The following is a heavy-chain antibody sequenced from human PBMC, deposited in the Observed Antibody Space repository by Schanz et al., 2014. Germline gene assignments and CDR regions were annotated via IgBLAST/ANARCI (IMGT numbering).Heavy chain of an antibody. CDR3: ARDRGYCSGGSCLTFDY. CDR1: GFTLSNSD. CDR2: IGYLGDT. D-gene: IGHD2-15*01. Sequence: EVQLVESGGGLVQPGGSLRLSCAASGFTLSNSDMHWVRQGTGKGLEWVSTIGYLGDTYYPDSVKGRFTVSRDSGQNSLYRQMNSLRAGDTAVYYCARDRGYCSGGSCLTFDYWGQGTLVTVSS. V-gene: IGHV3-13*01. J-gene: IGHJ4*02.